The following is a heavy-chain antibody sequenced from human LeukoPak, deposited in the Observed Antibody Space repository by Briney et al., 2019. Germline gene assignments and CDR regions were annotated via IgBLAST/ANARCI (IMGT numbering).Heavy chain of an antibody. Sequence: NPSETLSLTCTVSGGSISSGSYYWSWIRQPAGKGLEWIGRIYTSGSTNYNPSLKSRVTISLDTSKNQFSLKLSSVTAADTAVYYCAREGQGSTHFDYWGQGTLVTVSS. CDR3: AREGQGSTHFDY. V-gene: IGHV4-61*02. D-gene: IGHD2-2*01. J-gene: IGHJ4*02. CDR1: GGSISSGSYY. CDR2: IYTSGST.